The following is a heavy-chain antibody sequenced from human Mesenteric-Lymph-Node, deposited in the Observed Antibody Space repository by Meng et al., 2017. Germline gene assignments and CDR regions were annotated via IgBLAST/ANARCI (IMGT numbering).Heavy chain of an antibody. D-gene: IGHD4-17*01. V-gene: IGHV1-2*06. CDR3: ARNTLTTVTPDY. CDR1: GYTFTGYY. CDR2: INPKSGGT. Sequence: ASVKVSCKASGYTFTGYYMHWVRQAPGQGLEWMGRINPKSGGTDYAQKFQGRATMTRDTSISAAYMELRRLRSDDTAVYYCARNTLTTVTPDYWGQGTLVTVSS. J-gene: IGHJ4*02.